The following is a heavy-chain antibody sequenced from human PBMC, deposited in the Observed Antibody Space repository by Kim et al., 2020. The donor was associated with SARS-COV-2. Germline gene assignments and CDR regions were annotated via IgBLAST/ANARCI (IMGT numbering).Heavy chain of an antibody. CDR3: ARTRHGDWGPGDY. Sequence: YADYVKGRFPISRKNSKNKLYLQMNSLRAEDTAVYYCARTRHGDWGPGDYWGQGTLVTVSS. D-gene: IGHD4-17*01. J-gene: IGHJ4*02. V-gene: IGHV3-33*01.